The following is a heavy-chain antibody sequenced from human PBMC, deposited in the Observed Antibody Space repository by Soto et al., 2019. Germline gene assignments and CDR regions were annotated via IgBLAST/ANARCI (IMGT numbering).Heavy chain of an antibody. V-gene: IGHV4-61*08. D-gene: IGHD1-1*01. J-gene: IGHJ6*02. CDR3: ARDKGNWKGAPGGDYYYYGMDV. CDR2: ISYSGST. Sequence: SETLSLTCTVSGGSISSGGYYWSWIRQPPGKGLEWIGYISYSGSTNYNPSLKSRVTISLDTSRNQFSLKLSSVTAADTAVYYCARDKGNWKGAPGGDYYYYGMDVWGQGTTVTVSS. CDR1: GGSISSGGYY.